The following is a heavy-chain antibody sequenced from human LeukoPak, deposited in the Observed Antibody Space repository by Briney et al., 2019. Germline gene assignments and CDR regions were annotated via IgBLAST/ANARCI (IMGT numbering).Heavy chain of an antibody. D-gene: IGHD5-18*01. CDR2: INPNSGGT. J-gene: IGHJ4*02. CDR1: GYTFTSYY. Sequence: ASVKVSCKASGYTFTSYYMHWVRQAPGQGLEWMGRINPNSGGTNYAQKFQGRVTMTRDTSISTAYMELSRLRSDDTAVYYCARSEGYSYGDPFDYWGQGTLVTVSS. CDR3: ARSEGYSYGDPFDY. V-gene: IGHV1-2*06.